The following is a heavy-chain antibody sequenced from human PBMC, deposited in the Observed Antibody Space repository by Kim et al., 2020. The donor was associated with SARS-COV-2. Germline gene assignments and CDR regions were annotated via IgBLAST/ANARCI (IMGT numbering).Heavy chain of an antibody. J-gene: IGHJ4*01. CDR2: ISYDGSNK. V-gene: IGHV3-30*04. D-gene: IGHD3-10*01. Sequence: GGSLRLSCAASGFTFSSYAMHWVRQAPGKGLEWVAVISYDGSNKYYADSVKGRFTISRDNSKNTLYLQMNSLRAEDTAVYYCAREGLGYYYGSGRPYWG. CDR3: AREGLGYYYGSGRPY. CDR1: GFTFSSYA.